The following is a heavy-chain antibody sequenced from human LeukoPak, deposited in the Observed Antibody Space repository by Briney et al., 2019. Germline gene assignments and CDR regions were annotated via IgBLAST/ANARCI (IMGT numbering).Heavy chain of an antibody. CDR3: ARRYPRAIVVARPLAFDI. CDR2: IYYSGST. J-gene: IGHJ3*02. V-gene: IGHV4-39*07. CDR1: GGSISSSSYY. D-gene: IGHD3-22*01. Sequence: SETLSLTCTVSGGSISSSSYYWGWIRQPPGKGLEWIGSIYYSGSTYYNPSLKSRVTISVDTSKNQFSLKLSSVTAADTAVYYCARRYPRAIVVARPLAFDIWGQGTMVTVSS.